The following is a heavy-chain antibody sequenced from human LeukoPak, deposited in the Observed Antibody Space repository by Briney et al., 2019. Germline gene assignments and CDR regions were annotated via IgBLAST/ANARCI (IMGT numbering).Heavy chain of an antibody. Sequence: PGGSLRLSCAASGFTFTSYWMHWVRQAPGKGLVWVSNINSDGSSTYYADSVKGRFTISRDNAKNTLYLQMNSLRAEDTAVYYCAREALAYCGGDCYYGDYWGQGTLVTVSS. V-gene: IGHV3-74*01. CDR2: INSDGSST. J-gene: IGHJ4*02. CDR3: AREALAYCGGDCYYGDY. D-gene: IGHD2-21*02. CDR1: GFTFTSYW.